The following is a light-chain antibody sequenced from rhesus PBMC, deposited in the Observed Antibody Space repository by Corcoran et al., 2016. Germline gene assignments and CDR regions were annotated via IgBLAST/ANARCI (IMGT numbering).Light chain of an antibody. V-gene: IGLV2S7*01. J-gene: IGLJ1*01. CDR1: SSDGGGYSY. CDR2: GVS. CDR3: CSFTASHTYI. Sequence: QTAPTQPPSVSGSLGQSVTISCTGTSSDGGGYSYVSWYQQHPGKAPKLMIYGVSKRPSGVSDRFSGSKSANTASLTISGLQAEDEAAYYCCSFTASHTYIFGPGTRLTVL.